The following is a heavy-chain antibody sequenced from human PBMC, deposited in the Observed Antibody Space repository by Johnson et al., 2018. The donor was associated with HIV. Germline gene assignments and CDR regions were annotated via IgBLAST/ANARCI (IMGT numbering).Heavy chain of an antibody. J-gene: IGHJ3*02. CDR1: GFTFSSYA. CDR3: ARDLVTAMVTCAFDI. CDR2: ISYDGSNK. V-gene: IGHV3-30-3*01. D-gene: IGHD5-18*01. Sequence: QVQLVESGGGVVQPGRSLRLSCAASGFTFSSYAMHWVRQAPGKGLEWVAVISYDGSNKYYADSVKGRFTISRDNSKNTLYLQMNSLRAEDTAVYYCARDLVTAMVTCAFDIWGQGTMVTVSS.